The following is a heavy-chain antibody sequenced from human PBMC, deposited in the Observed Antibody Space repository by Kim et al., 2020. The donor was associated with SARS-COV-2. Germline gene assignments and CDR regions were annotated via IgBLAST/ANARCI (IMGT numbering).Heavy chain of an antibody. CDR2: IIPNLGGA. Sequence: SVKVSCKASGDAFSSYSITWVRQAPGQGLEWMGLIIPNLGGATYAQKFQGRVTIITDQSTSTTYMDLSSLTYEDTAVYYCARTNRAGSNPYFTYYYMDV. J-gene: IGHJ6*03. CDR3: ARTNRAGSNPYFTYYYMDV. CDR1: GDAFSSYS. D-gene: IGHD6-19*01. V-gene: IGHV1-69*10.